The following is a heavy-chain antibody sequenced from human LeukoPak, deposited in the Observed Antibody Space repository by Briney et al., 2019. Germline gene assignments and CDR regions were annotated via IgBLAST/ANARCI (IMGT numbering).Heavy chain of an antibody. CDR1: GGSISSYY. CDR2: IYYSGST. J-gene: IGHJ3*02. Sequence: SETLSLTCTVSGGSISSYYWSWIRQPPGKGLEWIGYIYYSGSTNYNPSLKSRVTISVDTSKNQFSLKLSSVTAADTAVYYCARKYGSGSYYSPVDAFDIWGQGTMVTVSS. V-gene: IGHV4-59*01. D-gene: IGHD3-10*01. CDR3: ARKYGSGSYYSPVDAFDI.